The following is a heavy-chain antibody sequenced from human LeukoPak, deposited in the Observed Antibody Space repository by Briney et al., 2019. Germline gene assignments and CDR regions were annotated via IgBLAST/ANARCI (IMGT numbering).Heavy chain of an antibody. CDR3: AKEVKDTGYYHLDN. Sequence: GGALRLFRAGPWFTFWDYTMTLGRQAPGERLEWVSAISGSGGSTYYADSVKGRFTISRDNSKNTLYLQMNRLRDEDTALFYCAKEVKDTGYYHLDNWGQGTLVTVSS. V-gene: IGHV3-23*01. CDR1: WFTFWDYT. D-gene: IGHD3-3*01. J-gene: IGHJ4*02. CDR2: ISGSGGST.